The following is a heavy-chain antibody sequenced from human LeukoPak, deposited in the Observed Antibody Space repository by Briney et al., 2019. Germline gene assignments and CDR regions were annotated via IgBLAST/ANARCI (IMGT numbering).Heavy chain of an antibody. J-gene: IGHJ4*02. CDR1: GYTFSDHY. CDR3: ARDPGGNYFGPGTHFAY. CDR2: INPNSGGT. D-gene: IGHD3-10*01. Sequence: ASVKVSCKASGYTFSDHYMQWVRQAPGQGFEWLGWINPNSGGTSYAQKFQGRVTMTRDTSTSTVYMELSSLRFEDTAVYYCARDPGGNYFGPGTHFAYWGQGALVTVSS. V-gene: IGHV1-2*02.